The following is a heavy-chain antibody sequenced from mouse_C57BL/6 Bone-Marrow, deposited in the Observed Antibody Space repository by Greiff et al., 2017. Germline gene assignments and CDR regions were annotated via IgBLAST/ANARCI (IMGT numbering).Heavy chain of an antibody. CDR3: ARSDSNYDWYFDV. CDR1: GYTFTNYW. V-gene: IGHV1-63*01. D-gene: IGHD2-5*01. Sequence: VQLQQSGAELVRPGTSVKMSCKASGYTFTNYWIGWAKQRPGHGLEWIGDIYPGGGYTNYNEKFKGKATLTADKSSSTAYMQFSSLTSEDSAIYYCARSDSNYDWYFDVWGTGTTVTVSS. J-gene: IGHJ1*03. CDR2: IYPGGGYT.